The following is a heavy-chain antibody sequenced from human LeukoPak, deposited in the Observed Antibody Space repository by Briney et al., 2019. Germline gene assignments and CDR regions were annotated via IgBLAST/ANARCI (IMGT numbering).Heavy chain of an antibody. J-gene: IGHJ4*02. CDR2: MNPNSGNT. Sequence: ASVKVSCKASGYTFTSYDINWVRQATGQGLEWMGWMNPNSGNTDYAQKFQGRVTITRNTSISTAYMELSSLRSEDTAVYYCARNRVDYYDSSGYYGGFDYWGQGTLVTVSS. CDR1: GYTFTSYD. CDR3: ARNRVDYYDSSGYYGGFDY. D-gene: IGHD3-22*01. V-gene: IGHV1-8*03.